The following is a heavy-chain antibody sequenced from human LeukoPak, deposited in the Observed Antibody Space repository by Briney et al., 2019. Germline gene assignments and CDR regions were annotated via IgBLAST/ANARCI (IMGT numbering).Heavy chain of an antibody. D-gene: IGHD1-14*01. V-gene: IGHV1-46*01. CDR3: ARADLVGMRQPQSLPPPYYFDY. Sequence: ASVKVSCKASGYTFTSYYMHWVRQAPGQGLEWMGIINPSGGSTSYAQKFQGRVTMTRDTSTSTVYMELSSLRSEDTAVYYCARADLVGMRQPQSLPPPYYFDYWGQGTLVTVSS. CDR1: GYTFTSYY. J-gene: IGHJ4*02. CDR2: INPSGGST.